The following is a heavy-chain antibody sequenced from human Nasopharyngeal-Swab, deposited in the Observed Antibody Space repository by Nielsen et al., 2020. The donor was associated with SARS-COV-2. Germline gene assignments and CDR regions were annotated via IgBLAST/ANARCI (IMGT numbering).Heavy chain of an antibody. CDR3: AKGRSNRDAFDI. D-gene: IGHD1-14*01. Sequence: GGSLRLSCAASGFTFSSYAMSWVRQAPGKGLEWVSAISGSGGSTNYADSVKGRFTISSDNSKNTLYLQMNSLRAEDTAVYYCAKGRSNRDAFDIWGQGTMVTVSS. V-gene: IGHV3-23*01. CDR1: GFTFSSYA. CDR2: ISGSGGST. J-gene: IGHJ3*02.